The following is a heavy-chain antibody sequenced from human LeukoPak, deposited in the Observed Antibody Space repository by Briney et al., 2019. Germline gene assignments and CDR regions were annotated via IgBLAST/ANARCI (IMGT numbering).Heavy chain of an antibody. D-gene: IGHD6-13*01. CDR2: IYPGDSDT. CDR3: ERGIAAAGTRFDY. Sequence: GESLKISCKGSGYSFTSYWIGWVRQMPGKGLEWMGIIYPGDSDTRYSPSFQGQVTISADKSISTAYLQWSSLKASDTAMYYCERGIAAAGTRFDYWGQGTLVTVSS. CDR1: GYSFTSYW. J-gene: IGHJ4*02. V-gene: IGHV5-51*01.